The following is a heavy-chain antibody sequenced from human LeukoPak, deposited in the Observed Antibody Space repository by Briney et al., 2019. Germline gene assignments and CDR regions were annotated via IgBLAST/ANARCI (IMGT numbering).Heavy chain of an antibody. CDR1: GYTFTSYG. Sequence: GASVKVSCKASGYTFTSYGISWVRQAPGQGLEWMGWISAYNGNTNYAQKLQGRVTMTTDTSTSTAYMELRSLRSDDTAVYYCARDVPTYYDILTGHDYWGQGTLVTVSS. CDR2: ISAYNGNT. CDR3: ARDVPTYYDILTGHDY. V-gene: IGHV1-18*01. J-gene: IGHJ4*02. D-gene: IGHD3-9*01.